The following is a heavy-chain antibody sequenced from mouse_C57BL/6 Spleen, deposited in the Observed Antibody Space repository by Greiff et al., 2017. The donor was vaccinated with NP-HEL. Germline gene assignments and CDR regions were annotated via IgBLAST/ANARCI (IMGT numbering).Heavy chain of an antibody. CDR2: INPNYGTT. D-gene: IGHD1-1*01. CDR3: ARSYGSSYYFDY. Sequence: VQLKESGPELVKPGASVKISCKASGYSFTDYNMNWVKQSHGKSLEWIGVINPNYGTTSYNQKFKGKATLTVDQSSSTAYMQLNSLTSEDSAVYYCARSYGSSYYFDYWGQGTTLTVSS. V-gene: IGHV1-39*01. J-gene: IGHJ2*01. CDR1: GYSFTDYN.